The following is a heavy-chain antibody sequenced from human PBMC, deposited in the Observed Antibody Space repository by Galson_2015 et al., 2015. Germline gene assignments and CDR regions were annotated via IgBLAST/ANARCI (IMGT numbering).Heavy chain of an antibody. CDR1: GFIFSNYW. Sequence: SLRLSCAASGFIFSNYWMSWVRQAPGKGLEWVANIKQDGSEKYYVDSVKGRFTISRDNARSSLYLQMNNLRAEDTAIYYCATIGPYNWNDGHGGYFDFWGQGTLVTVSS. CDR3: ATIGPYNWNDGHGGYFDF. V-gene: IGHV3-7*03. CDR2: IKQDGSEK. D-gene: IGHD1-20*01. J-gene: IGHJ4*02.